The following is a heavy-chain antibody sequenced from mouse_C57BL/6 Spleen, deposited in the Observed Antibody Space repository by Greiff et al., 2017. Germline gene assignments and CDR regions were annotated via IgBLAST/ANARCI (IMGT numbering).Heavy chain of an antibody. CDR1: GYTFTSYW. CDR2: IDPSDSYT. D-gene: IGHD1-1*01. CDR3: ASRHGSYYCDY. V-gene: IGHV1-69*01. Sequence: QVQLQQPGAELVMPGASVKLSCKASGYTFTSYWMHWVKQRPGQGLEWIGEIDPSDSYTNYNQKFKGKSTLTVDKSSSTAYMQLSSLTSEDSAVYYCASRHGSYYCDYWGQGTTLTVSS. J-gene: IGHJ2*01.